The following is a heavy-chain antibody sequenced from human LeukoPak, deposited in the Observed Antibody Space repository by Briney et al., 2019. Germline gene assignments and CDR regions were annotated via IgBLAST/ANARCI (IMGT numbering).Heavy chain of an antibody. CDR3: ARYGFGSSYYSLPYKLDY. V-gene: IGHV3-23*01. J-gene: IGHJ4*02. D-gene: IGHD3-10*01. CDR1: GFTFSSYA. Sequence: GGSLRLSCAASGFTFSSYAMSWVRQAPGKGLEWVSAISGSGGSTYYADSVKGRFTISRDNSKNTLYLQMNSLRAEDTAVYYCARYGFGSSYYSLPYKLDYWGQGTQVTVSS. CDR2: ISGSGGST.